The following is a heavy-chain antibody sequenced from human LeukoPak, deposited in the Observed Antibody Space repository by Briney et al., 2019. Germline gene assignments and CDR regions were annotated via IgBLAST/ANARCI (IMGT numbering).Heavy chain of an antibody. V-gene: IGHV1-18*01. J-gene: IGHJ5*02. D-gene: IGHD2-15*01. Sequence: ASVKVSCKSSGYTFTSYGIIWVRQAPGQGLEWMGWISAYNGNTNYAQKLQGRVTMTTDTSTRTAYMELGSLRSDDTAVYYCARDRRYCSGGSCYSGWFDPWGQGTLVTVSS. CDR2: ISAYNGNT. CDR1: GYTFTSYG. CDR3: ARDRRYCSGGSCYSGWFDP.